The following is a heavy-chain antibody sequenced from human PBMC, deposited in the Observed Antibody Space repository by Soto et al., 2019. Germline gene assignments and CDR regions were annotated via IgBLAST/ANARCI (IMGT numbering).Heavy chain of an antibody. CDR3: ARGGSYCSGGSCYPYNWFDP. CDR1: GGSISSSSYY. V-gene: IGHV4-39*01. CDR2: IYYSGST. Sequence: PSETLSLTSTVSGGSISSSSYYWGWIRQPPGKGLEWIGSIYYSGSTYYNPSLKSRVTISVDTSKNQFSLKLSSVTAADTAVYYCARGGSYCSGGSCYPYNWFDPWGQGTLVTVSS. J-gene: IGHJ5*02. D-gene: IGHD2-15*01.